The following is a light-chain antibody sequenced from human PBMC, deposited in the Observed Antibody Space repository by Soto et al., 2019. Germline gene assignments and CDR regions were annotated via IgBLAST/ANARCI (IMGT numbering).Light chain of an antibody. V-gene: IGKV1D-16*01. J-gene: IGKJ5*01. CDR2: ATS. Sequence: DIQITHXPPSXXTSXXYTLTTXXRASQSISTWLAWYQQKPGKAPKSLIYATSNLQSGVPSRFSGSGFGTEFTLTISSLQPEDFATYYCQQYNTYPITFGQGTRLEIK. CDR3: QQYNTYPIT. CDR1: QSISTW.